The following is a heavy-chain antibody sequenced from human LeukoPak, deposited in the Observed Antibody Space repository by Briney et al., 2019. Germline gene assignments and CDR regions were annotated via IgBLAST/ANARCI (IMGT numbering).Heavy chain of an antibody. D-gene: IGHD2-2*01. CDR2: ISGSDGST. CDR1: GLTFSSYA. Sequence: GGSLRLSCAASGLTFSSYAMTWVRQAPDKGLEWVSAISGSDGSTYYADSVKGRFTISRNDSQNTLYLQMSSLSAEGTAVYYCAKVETSGGANCYALDYWGQGTLVTVSS. V-gene: IGHV3-23*01. J-gene: IGHJ4*02. CDR3: AKVETSGGANCYALDY.